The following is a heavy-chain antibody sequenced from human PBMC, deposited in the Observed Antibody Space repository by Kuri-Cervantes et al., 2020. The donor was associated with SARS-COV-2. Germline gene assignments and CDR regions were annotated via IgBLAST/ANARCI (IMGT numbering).Heavy chain of an antibody. V-gene: IGHV4-39*07. CDR1: GGSISSSSYY. Sequence: GSLRLSCTVSGGSISSSSYYWGWIRQPPGKGLEWIGSIYYSGSTNYNPSLKSRVTISVDTSKNQFSLKLSSVTAADTAVYYCARDFDPSLRFLEWLPPARDYGMDVWGQGTTVTVPS. CDR2: IYYSGST. J-gene: IGHJ6*02. D-gene: IGHD3-3*01. CDR3: ARDFDPSLRFLEWLPPARDYGMDV.